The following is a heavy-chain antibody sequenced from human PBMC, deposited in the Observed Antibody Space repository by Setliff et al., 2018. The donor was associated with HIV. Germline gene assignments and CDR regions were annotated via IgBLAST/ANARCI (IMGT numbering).Heavy chain of an antibody. V-gene: IGHV4-31*03. CDR3: ARAHAWDSSARHAFSV. J-gene: IGHJ3*01. Sequence: KTSETLSLTCTVSGGSVSSDGYYWSWIRQQPGKGLEWIGYIHYSGSTYYRPSLKGRVTISIDTSNNHFSLRLTSVTAADTATYYCARAHAWDSSARHAFSVWGQGTTVTVSS. D-gene: IGHD1-26*01. CDR1: GGSVSSDGYY. CDR2: IHYSGST.